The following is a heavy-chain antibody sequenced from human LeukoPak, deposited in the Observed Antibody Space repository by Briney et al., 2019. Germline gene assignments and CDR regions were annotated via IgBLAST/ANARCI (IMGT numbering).Heavy chain of an antibody. Sequence: SETLSLTCAVSGGSISSSNWWSWVRQPPGKGLEWIGEIYHSGSTNYNPSLKSRVTISVDKSKNQFSLKLSSVTAADMAVYYCARTDSSSWHDAFDIWGQGTMVTVSS. CDR1: GGSISSSNW. CDR2: IYHSGST. CDR3: ARTDSSSWHDAFDI. J-gene: IGHJ3*02. D-gene: IGHD6-13*01. V-gene: IGHV4-4*02.